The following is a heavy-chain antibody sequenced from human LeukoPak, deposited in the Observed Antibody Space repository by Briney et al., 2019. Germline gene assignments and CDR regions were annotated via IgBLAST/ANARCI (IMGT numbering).Heavy chain of an antibody. D-gene: IGHD3-10*01. Sequence: PGGSLRLSCVASGFTSSSYAMHWVRRAPGKGLEWVAAISYDGSHKYYADSVKGRFTISRDNSKHTLFLQMSDLRVEDTAVFYCARGVARSFDYWGQGTLVTVSS. CDR1: GFTSSSYA. CDR2: ISYDGSHK. CDR3: ARGVARSFDY. J-gene: IGHJ4*02. V-gene: IGHV3-30*04.